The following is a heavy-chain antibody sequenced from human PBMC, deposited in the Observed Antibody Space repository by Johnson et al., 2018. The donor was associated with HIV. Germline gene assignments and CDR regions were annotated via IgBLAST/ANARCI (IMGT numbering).Heavy chain of an antibody. CDR2: ISWNSGSI. Sequence: QLVESGGGFVQPGRSLRLSCAASGFTFADYAMHWVRQAPGTGLEWVSGISWNSGSIGYADSVKGRFTISRDNAKNSLYLQMNSLRADDTAVYYCTKGRIFGVVMEAFDIWGQGTMVTVSS. J-gene: IGHJ3*02. V-gene: IGHV3-9*01. CDR1: GFTFADYA. D-gene: IGHD3-3*01. CDR3: TKGRIFGVVMEAFDI.